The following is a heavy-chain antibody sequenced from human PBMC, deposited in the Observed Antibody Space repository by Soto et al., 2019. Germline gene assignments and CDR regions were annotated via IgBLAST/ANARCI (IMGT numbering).Heavy chain of an antibody. CDR1: GFTFNNYP. CDR3: AKRPLKYSGSYFDY. CDR2: ISGSGGST. V-gene: IGHV3-23*01. D-gene: IGHD1-26*01. J-gene: IGHJ4*02. Sequence: EVQLLDSGGALVQPGGSLRLSCAASGFTFNNYPMNCVRQAPGKGLEWVSGISGSGGSTDYADSVKGRFTISRDNSKNTVYLQMNSLRAEDTAVYYCAKRPLKYSGSYFDYWGQGTLVTVSS.